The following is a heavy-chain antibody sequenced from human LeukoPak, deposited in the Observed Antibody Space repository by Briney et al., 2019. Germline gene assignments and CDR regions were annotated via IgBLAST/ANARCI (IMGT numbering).Heavy chain of an antibody. CDR2: IKQDGSEK. J-gene: IGHJ6*04. CDR3: AELGITMIGGV. CDR1: GFTFSSYW. V-gene: IGHV3-7*01. D-gene: IGHD3-10*02. Sequence: GGSLRLSCAASGFTFSSYWMSWVRQAPGKGLEWVANIKQDGSEKYYVDSVKGRFTISRDNAKDSLYLQMNSLRAEDTAVYYCAELGITMIGGVWGKGTTVTISS.